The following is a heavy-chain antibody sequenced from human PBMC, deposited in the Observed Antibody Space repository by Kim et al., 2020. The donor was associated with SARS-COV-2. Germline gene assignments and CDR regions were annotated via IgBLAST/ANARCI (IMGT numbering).Heavy chain of an antibody. Sequence: YADSMKCRFTISRDNSKNTLYLQMNSLRAEDTAVYYCAKDRANYYDSSDYWGQGTLVTVSS. CDR3: AKDRANYYDSSDY. J-gene: IGHJ4*02. D-gene: IGHD3-22*01. V-gene: IGHV3-23*01.